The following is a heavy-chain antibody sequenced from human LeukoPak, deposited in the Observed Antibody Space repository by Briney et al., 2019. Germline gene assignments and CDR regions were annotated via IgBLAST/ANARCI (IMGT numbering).Heavy chain of an antibody. CDR1: GFTFSSYG. Sequence: GGSLRLSCAASGFTFSSYGMSWVRQAPGKGLEWVSAISGSGGSTYYADSVKGRFTISRDNSKNTLYLQMNSLRAEDTTVYYCAKSAAPQIVVVQEYFDYWGQGTLVTVSS. CDR2: ISGSGGST. D-gene: IGHD3-22*01. CDR3: AKSAAPQIVVVQEYFDY. V-gene: IGHV3-23*01. J-gene: IGHJ4*02.